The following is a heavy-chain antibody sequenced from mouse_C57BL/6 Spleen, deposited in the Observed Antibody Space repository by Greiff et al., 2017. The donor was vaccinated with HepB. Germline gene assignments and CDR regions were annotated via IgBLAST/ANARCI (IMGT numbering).Heavy chain of an antibody. V-gene: IGHV1-82*01. CDR1: GYAFSSSW. Sequence: QVQLQQSGPELVKPGASVKISCKASGYAFSSSWMNWVKQRPGKGLEWIGRIYPGDGDTNYNGKFKGKATLTAEKSSSTAYMQLSSLTSEDSAVYFCANGSNAMDYWGQGTSVTVSS. D-gene: IGHD1-1*01. CDR3: ANGSNAMDY. J-gene: IGHJ4*01. CDR2: IYPGDGDT.